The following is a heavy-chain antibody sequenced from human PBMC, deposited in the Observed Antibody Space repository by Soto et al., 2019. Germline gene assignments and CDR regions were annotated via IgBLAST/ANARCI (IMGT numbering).Heavy chain of an antibody. CDR3: ASGITIFGVVPDY. CDR2: IYYSGST. V-gene: IGHV4-30-4*01. CDR1: GGSISSGDYY. J-gene: IGHJ4*02. D-gene: IGHD3-3*01. Sequence: QVQLQESGPGLVKPSQTLSLTCTVSGGSISSGDYYWSWIRQPPGKGLEWIGYIYYSGSTYYNPSLKSRVTISVDTSKNQFSMKLSSVTAADTAVYYCASGITIFGVVPDYWGQGTLVTVSS.